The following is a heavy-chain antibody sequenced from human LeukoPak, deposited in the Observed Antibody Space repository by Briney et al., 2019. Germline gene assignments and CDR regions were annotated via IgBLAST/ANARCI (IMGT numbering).Heavy chain of an antibody. J-gene: IGHJ3*02. V-gene: IGHV3-48*02. CDR1: GCIFSSYS. D-gene: IGHD2-21*01. Sequence: PGWALTLSCAASGCIFSSYSLNGLRQAPGKELEGVACISSSSSTIYYADSVKGRFTISIDNAKNSLYLQMNGLRDRDTAVYYCASTRVCGFYIWGQGKMVTVSS. CDR2: ISSSSSTI. CDR3: ASTRVCGFYI.